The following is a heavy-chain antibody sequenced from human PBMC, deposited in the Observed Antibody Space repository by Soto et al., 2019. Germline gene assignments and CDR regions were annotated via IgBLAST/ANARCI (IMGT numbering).Heavy chain of an antibody. CDR2: IYYSGST. D-gene: IGHD1-26*01. CDR1: GGSVSSGSYY. Sequence: SETLSLTCTVSGGSVSSGSYYWSWIRQPPGKGLEWIGYIYYSGSTNYNPSLKSRVTISVDTSKNQFSLKLSSVTAADTAVYYCAREDESDLPWGFDPWGQGTLVPVSS. CDR3: AREDESDLPWGFDP. V-gene: IGHV4-61*01. J-gene: IGHJ5*02.